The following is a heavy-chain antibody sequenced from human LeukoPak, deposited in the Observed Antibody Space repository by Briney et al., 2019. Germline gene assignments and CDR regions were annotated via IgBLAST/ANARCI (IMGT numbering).Heavy chain of an antibody. J-gene: IGHJ6*03. D-gene: IGHD3-3*01. CDR3: ARDRENDFWSGYPDYYYMDV. V-gene: IGHV1-69*13. Sequence: SVKVSCKASGGTFSSYAISWVRQASGQGLEWMGGIIPIFGTANYAQKFQGRVTITADESTSTAYMELSSLRSEDTAVYYCARDRENDFWSGYPDYYYMDVWGKGTTVTVSS. CDR2: IIPIFGTA. CDR1: GGTFSSYA.